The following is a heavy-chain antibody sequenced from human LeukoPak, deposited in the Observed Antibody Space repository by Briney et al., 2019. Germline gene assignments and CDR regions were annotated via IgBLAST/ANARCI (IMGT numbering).Heavy chain of an antibody. CDR1: GGSFSGYY. CDR2: INHSGST. J-gene: IGHJ4*02. Sequence: SETLSLTCAVYGGSFSGYYWSWIRQPPGKGLEWIGEINHSGSTNYNPSLKSRVTISVDTSKNQFSLKLSSVTAADTAVYYCARVNVDTAFDYWGQGTLVTVSS. CDR3: ARVNVDTAFDY. D-gene: IGHD5-18*01. V-gene: IGHV4-34*01.